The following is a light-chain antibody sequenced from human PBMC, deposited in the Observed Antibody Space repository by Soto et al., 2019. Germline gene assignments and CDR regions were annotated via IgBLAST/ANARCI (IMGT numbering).Light chain of an antibody. CDR2: GAS. CDR3: QQYNNWPAWT. Sequence: EIVMTQSPATLSLSPGERATLSCRASQSVSSKLAWYQQKPGQAPRLLIYGASTRATGIPARFSGSESGTEFTLTISSLQSEDFAVYYCQQYNNWPAWTFGQGTKVEIK. CDR1: QSVSSK. J-gene: IGKJ1*01. V-gene: IGKV3-15*01.